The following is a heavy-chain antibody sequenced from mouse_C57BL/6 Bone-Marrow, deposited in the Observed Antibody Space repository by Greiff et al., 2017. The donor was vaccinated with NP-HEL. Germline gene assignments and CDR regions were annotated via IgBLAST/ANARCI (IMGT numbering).Heavy chain of an antibody. CDR2: IHPNSGST. Sequence: QVQLQQPGAELVKPGASVKLSCKASGYTFTSYWMHWVKQRPGQGLEWIGMIHPNSGSTNYNEKFKSKATLTVDKSASTAYMQLSSLTSEDSAVYYCAKGLWDEDWYFDVWGTGTTVTVSS. V-gene: IGHV1-64*01. CDR3: AKGLWDEDWYFDV. D-gene: IGHD4-1*01. J-gene: IGHJ1*03. CDR1: GYTFTSYW.